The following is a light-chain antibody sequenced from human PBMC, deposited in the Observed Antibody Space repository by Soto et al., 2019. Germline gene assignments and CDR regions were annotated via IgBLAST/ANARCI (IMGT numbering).Light chain of an antibody. V-gene: IGLV2-14*01. CDR3: SSYSITTVV. CDR2: EVT. J-gene: IGLJ1*01. CDR1: SSDIGGSNY. Sequence: QSALTQPASVSGAPVQSITISCIGTSSDIGGSNYVSWYQQHPGKAPKLIIYEVTNRPSGVSDRFSGSKSDNTASLIISGLQAEDADHYYCSSYSITTVVFGSGTKVTVL.